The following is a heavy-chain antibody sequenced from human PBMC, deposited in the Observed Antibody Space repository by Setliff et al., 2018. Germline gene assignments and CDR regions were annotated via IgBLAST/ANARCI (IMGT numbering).Heavy chain of an antibody. Sequence: PGGSLRLSCVASGFTFSSHGMTWVRLAPGKGLEWISYISTSSSTIYYADSVKGRFTISRDNANHTLYLQMNSLRADDTAVYYCARLALTGYDSSGYYYALEYYYYMDVWGKGTTVTVSS. CDR2: ISTSSSTI. V-gene: IGHV3-48*01. D-gene: IGHD3-22*01. J-gene: IGHJ6*03. CDR1: GFTFSSHG. CDR3: ARLALTGYDSSGYYYALEYYYYMDV.